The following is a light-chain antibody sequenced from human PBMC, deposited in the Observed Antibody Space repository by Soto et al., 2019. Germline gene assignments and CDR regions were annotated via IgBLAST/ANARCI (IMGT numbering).Light chain of an antibody. CDR2: LGS. CDR3: MQALQTPLFT. V-gene: IGKV2-28*01. J-gene: IGKJ3*01. Sequence: DIVMTQSPLSLPVTPGEPASISCRSSQSLLHSNGYNYLDWYLQKPGQSSQLLIYLGSNRASGVPDRFSGCGSGTDVTLKSSRVEAEDVGVYYCMQALQTPLFTFGPGTKVDIK. CDR1: QSLLHSNGYNY.